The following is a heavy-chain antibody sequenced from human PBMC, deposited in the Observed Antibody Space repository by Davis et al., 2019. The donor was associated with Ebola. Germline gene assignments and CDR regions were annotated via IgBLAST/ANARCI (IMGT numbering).Heavy chain of an antibody. D-gene: IGHD1/OR15-1a*01. Sequence: GSLRLSCTVSGGSIGSHKWSWVRQPPGKGLEWIGYIYYDGSTNYNPSLKSRVTMLLDRSKAQFSLKLRSVTAADTAVYFCARHPGGNNYDPWSYYFDYWGQGTLVTVSS. CDR1: GGSIGSHK. V-gene: IGHV4-59*08. CDR3: ARHPGGNNYDPWSYYFDY. J-gene: IGHJ4*02. CDR2: IYYDGST.